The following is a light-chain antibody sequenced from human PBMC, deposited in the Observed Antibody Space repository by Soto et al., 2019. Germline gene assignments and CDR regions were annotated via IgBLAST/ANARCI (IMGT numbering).Light chain of an antibody. CDR2: WAA. CDR3: PQYYTTPWA. Sequence: IVMTQSPASLALSLVDRATINCECIQIFLYIANNENYVAWYQQKPGQPPRLLIYWAATRESGVPDRFSGSGSRTDFTLTISSLQAEDVAVYYCPQYYTTPWAFGQGTKVDI. V-gene: IGKV4-1*01. J-gene: IGKJ1*01. CDR1: QIFLYIANNENY.